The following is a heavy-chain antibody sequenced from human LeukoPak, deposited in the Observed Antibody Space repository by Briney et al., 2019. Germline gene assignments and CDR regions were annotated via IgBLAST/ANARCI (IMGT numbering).Heavy chain of an antibody. Sequence: PGGSLRLSCAASGFTFSSYAMSWVRQAPGKGLEWVSAISGSGGSTYYADSVKGRFTISRDNSKNTLYLQMNSLRAEDTAVYYCARDPAFCSGGSCYSGNDYWGQGTLVTVSS. D-gene: IGHD2-15*01. V-gene: IGHV3-23*01. J-gene: IGHJ4*02. CDR1: GFTFSSYA. CDR3: ARDPAFCSGGSCYSGNDY. CDR2: ISGSGGST.